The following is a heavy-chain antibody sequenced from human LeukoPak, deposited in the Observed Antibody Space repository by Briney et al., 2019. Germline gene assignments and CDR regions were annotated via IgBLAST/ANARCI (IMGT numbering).Heavy chain of an antibody. D-gene: IGHD3-10*01. CDR3: ARDPPTGRIEEPFDP. J-gene: IGHJ5*02. CDR2: IIPIFGTA. CDR1: GGTFSSYA. V-gene: IGHV1-69*06. Sequence: RASVKVSCKASGGTFSSYAISWVRQAPGQGLEWMGGIIPIFGTANYAQKFQGRVTITADKSTSTAYMELSSLRSEDTAVYYCARDPPTGRIEEPFDPWGQGTLVTVSS.